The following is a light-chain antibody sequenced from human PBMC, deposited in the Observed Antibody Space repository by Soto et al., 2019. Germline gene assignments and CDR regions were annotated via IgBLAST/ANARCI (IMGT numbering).Light chain of an antibody. CDR2: DAS. Sequence: EVVLTQSPAALSLSPGERATLSCRASQSVGNFLAWYQLKPGQPPRLLIYDASIRVTGIPARFSGSGSGTDFSLTISSLEPEDFAIYYCQQRSNWPFFGGGTKVDIK. CDR1: QSVGNF. J-gene: IGKJ4*01. CDR3: QQRSNWPF. V-gene: IGKV3-11*01.